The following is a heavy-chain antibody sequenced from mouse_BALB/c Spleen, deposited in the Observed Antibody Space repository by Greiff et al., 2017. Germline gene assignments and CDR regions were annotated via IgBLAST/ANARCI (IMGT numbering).Heavy chain of an antibody. D-gene: IGHD3-2*01. Sequence: VQLQESGPELVRPGVSVKISCKGSSYTFTDYAMHWVKQSHAKSLEWIGVISTYYGNTNYNQKFKGKATMTVDKSSSTAYMELARLTSEDSAVYYCARLDSSGYAMDYWGQGTSVTVSS. CDR2: ISTYYGNT. CDR3: ARLDSSGYAMDY. V-gene: IGHV1-67*01. CDR1: SYTFTDYA. J-gene: IGHJ4*01.